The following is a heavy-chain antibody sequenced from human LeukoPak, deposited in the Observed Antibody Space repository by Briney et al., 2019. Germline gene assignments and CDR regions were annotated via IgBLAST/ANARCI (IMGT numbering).Heavy chain of an antibody. V-gene: IGHV1-2*02. Sequence: ASVKVSCKASRYTFTGYYMHWVRQAPGQGLERVGWINPNSGGTNFAQKFQGRVTMTRDTSISTAYMELSRLRSDDTAVYYCSRVLAGSYSIDYWGQGTLVTVSS. CDR3: SRVLAGSYSIDY. CDR1: RYTFTGYY. J-gene: IGHJ4*02. CDR2: INPNSGGT. D-gene: IGHD1-26*01.